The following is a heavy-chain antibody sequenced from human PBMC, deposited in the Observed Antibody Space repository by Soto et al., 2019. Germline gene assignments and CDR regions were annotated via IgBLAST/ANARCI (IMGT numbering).Heavy chain of an antibody. J-gene: IGHJ4*02. CDR2: IYSSGSA. CDR1: GGSVSSDSYH. V-gene: IGHV4-61*01. CDR3: AARVGATPPKS. D-gene: IGHD1-26*01. Sequence: QVQLQESGPGLVKPSATLSLSCTVSGGSVSSDSYHWCWIRQPPGKGLEWIGNIYSSGSANYNPSLKSRVTISVDTSKNQFSLKLSSVTAADTAVYYCAARVGATPPKSGGQGTLGSVSS.